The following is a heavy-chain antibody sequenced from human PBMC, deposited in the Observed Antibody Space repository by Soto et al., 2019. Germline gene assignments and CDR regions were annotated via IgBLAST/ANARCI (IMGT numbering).Heavy chain of an antibody. J-gene: IGHJ6*03. CDR1: GYTFTSYD. CDR3: ARAVNEADSYGFIVLIVYYMDV. Sequence: ASVKVSCKGAGYTFTSYDMNWVRQATGQGLEWMGWMNPNSGNTGYAQKFQGRVTMTRNTSISTAYMELSSLRSEDTAVYYCARAVNEADSYGFIVLIVYYMDVWG. D-gene: IGHD2-8*01. V-gene: IGHV1-8*01. CDR2: MNPNSGNT.